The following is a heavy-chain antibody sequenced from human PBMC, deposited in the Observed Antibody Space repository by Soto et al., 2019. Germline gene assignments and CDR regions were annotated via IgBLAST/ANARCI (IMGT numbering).Heavy chain of an antibody. D-gene: IGHD5-18*01. CDR1: GFTFRTYW. CDR3: ARDGSTSWESYGHPGKDV. Sequence: EVQLVESGGGLVQPGGSLRLSCAASGFTFRTYWLSWVRQVPGKGLEWVANINLDGSEKNYVDSVKGRFTISRDNARNSLYLPMSSLRAEDPALYLRARDGSTSWESYGHPGKDVWGQGTTVTVSS. J-gene: IGHJ6*02. V-gene: IGHV3-7*05. CDR2: INLDGSEK.